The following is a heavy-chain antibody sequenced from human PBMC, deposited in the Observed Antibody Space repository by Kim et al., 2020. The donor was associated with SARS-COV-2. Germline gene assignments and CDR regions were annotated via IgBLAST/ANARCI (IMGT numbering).Heavy chain of an antibody. CDR2: IIPIFGTA. CDR3: ARTGYYYGSGNHPDELDYYYYGMDV. CDR1: GGTFSSYA. J-gene: IGHJ6*02. V-gene: IGHV1-69*13. Sequence: SVKVSCKASGGTFSSYAISWVRQAPGQGLEWMGGIIPIFGTANYAQKFQGRVTITADESTSTAYMELSSLRSEDTAVYYCARTGYYYGSGNHPDELDYYYYGMDVWGQGTTVTVSS. D-gene: IGHD3-10*01.